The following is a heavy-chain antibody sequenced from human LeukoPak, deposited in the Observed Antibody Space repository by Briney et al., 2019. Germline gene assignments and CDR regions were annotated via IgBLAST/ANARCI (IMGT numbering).Heavy chain of an antibody. D-gene: IGHD6-6*01. J-gene: IGHJ4*02. CDR2: IYYSGNT. CDR3: ARGGDIAARPSDY. V-gene: IGHV4-59*01. CDR1: GGSISSYY. Sequence: PSETLSLTCTVSGGSISSYYWSWIRQPPGKGLEWVGYIYYSGNTNYNRSLKSRVTISVDTSKNKFSLKLSSVTAADTAMYYCARGGDIAARPSDYWGQGTLVTVSS.